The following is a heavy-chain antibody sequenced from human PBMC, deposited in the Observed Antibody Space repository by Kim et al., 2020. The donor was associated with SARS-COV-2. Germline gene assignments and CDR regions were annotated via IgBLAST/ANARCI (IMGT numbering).Heavy chain of an antibody. J-gene: IGHJ5*02. Sequence: ASVKVSCKASGYTFTSYYIHWVRQAPGQGLEWMGMINPSGGSTNYARKFQGRVTMTRDTSTSRVYMELSSLRSEDTAVYYCARAGAGQWFGAYNWFDPWGQGTLVTVSS. V-gene: IGHV1-46*01. CDR2: INPSGGST. CDR1: GYTFTSYY. CDR3: ARAGAGQWFGAYNWFDP. D-gene: IGHD3-10*01.